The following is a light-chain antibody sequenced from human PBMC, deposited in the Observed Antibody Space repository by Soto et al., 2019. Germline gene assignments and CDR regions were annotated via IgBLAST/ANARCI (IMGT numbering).Light chain of an antibody. CDR1: QSVRSF. Sequence: EILLTQSPATLSLSPGERATLSCRASQSVRSFLAWYQQKLGQAPRLLIYDASSRATGIPARFSGSGSGTDFTLNISSLESEDSAVYYCQQRSNWPITFGQGTRLEIK. V-gene: IGKV3-11*01. J-gene: IGKJ5*01. CDR3: QQRSNWPIT. CDR2: DAS.